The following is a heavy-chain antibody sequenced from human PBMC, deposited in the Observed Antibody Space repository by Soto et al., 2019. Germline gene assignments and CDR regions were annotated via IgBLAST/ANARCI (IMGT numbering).Heavy chain of an antibody. CDR1: GFTFSSYG. J-gene: IGHJ4*02. CDR2: IWYDGSNK. CDR3: ARGAAICSGGSCYSPVIDY. D-gene: IGHD2-15*01. Sequence: ESGGGVVQPGRSLRLSCAASGFTFSSYGMHWVRQAPGKGLEWVAVIWYDGSNKYYADSVKGRFTISRDNSKNTLYLQMNSLRAEDTAVYYCARGAAICSGGSCYSPVIDYWGQGTLVTVSS. V-gene: IGHV3-33*01.